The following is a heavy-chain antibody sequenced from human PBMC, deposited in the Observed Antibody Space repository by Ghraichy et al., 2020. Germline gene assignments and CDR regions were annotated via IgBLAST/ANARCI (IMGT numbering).Heavy chain of an antibody. CDR1: GGSFSDYY. V-gene: IGHV4-34*01. J-gene: IGHJ4*02. CDR3: ARHGYRGYYFDY. Sequence: SQTLSLTCAVDGGSFSDYYWSWIRQPPGKGLEWIGEINHSGSTNYNPSLKSRVTISVDTSKNQFSLKLSSVTAADTAVYYCARHGYRGYYFDYWGQGTLVTVSS. D-gene: IGHD5-18*01. CDR2: INHSGST.